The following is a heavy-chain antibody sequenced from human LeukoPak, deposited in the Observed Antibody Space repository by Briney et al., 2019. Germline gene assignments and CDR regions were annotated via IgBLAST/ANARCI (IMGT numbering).Heavy chain of an antibody. CDR3: AKGLERSYDTFDI. CDR2: ISYDGSNK. Sequence: GRSLRLSCAASGFTFSSYGMHWVRQAPGKGLEGVAVISYDGSNKYYADSVKGRFTISRDNSKNTLYLQMNSLRAEDTAVYYCAKGLERSYDTFDIWGQGTMVTVSS. J-gene: IGHJ3*02. V-gene: IGHV3-30*18. D-gene: IGHD1-26*01. CDR1: GFTFSSYG.